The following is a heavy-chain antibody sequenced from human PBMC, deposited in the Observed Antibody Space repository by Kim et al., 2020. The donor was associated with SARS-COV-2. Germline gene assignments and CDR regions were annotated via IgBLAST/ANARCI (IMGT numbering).Heavy chain of an antibody. CDR3: ARGSWIQLWRPMSNYYYYGMDV. Sequence: SETLSLTCTVSGGSISSYYWSWIRQPPGKGLEWIGYIYYSGSTNYNPSLKSRVTISVDTSKNQFSLKLSSVTAADTAVYYCARGSWIQLWRPMSNYYYYGMDVWGQGTTVTVSS. CDR1: GGSISSYY. J-gene: IGHJ6*02. V-gene: IGHV4-59*13. D-gene: IGHD5-18*01. CDR2: IYYSGST.